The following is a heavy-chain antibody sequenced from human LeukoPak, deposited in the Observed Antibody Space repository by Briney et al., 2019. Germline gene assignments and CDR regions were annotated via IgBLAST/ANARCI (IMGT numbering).Heavy chain of an antibody. D-gene: IGHD5-12*01. J-gene: IGHJ4*02. Sequence: GSLRLSCAASGFTFSSYSMNWVRQAPGKGLEWVSYISSNSDTIYYADSVKGRFTISRDNAKNSLYLQMNSLRAEDTAVYYCARYSGYDYFFDYWGQGTLVTVSS. CDR1: GFTFSSYS. V-gene: IGHV3-48*04. CDR3: ARYSGYDYFFDY. CDR2: ISSNSDTI.